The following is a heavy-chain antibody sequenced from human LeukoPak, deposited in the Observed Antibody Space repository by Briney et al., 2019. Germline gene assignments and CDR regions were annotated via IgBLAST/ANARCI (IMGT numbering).Heavy chain of an antibody. V-gene: IGHV4-59*01. CDR1: GGSISSYY. CDR3: ARAKRYDFWSGYYLDY. Sequence: PSETLSLTCTVSGGSISSYYWSWIRQPPGKGLEWIGHIYYSGSTNYNPSLKSRVTISVDTSKNQFSLKLSSVTAADTAVYYCARAKRYDFWSGYYLDYWGQGTLVTVSS. CDR2: IYYSGST. J-gene: IGHJ4*02. D-gene: IGHD3-3*01.